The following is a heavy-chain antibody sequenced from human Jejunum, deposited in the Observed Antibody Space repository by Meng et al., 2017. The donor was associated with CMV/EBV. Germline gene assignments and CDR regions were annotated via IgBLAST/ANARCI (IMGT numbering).Heavy chain of an antibody. CDR3: GRVLKGGTYLDY. CDR2: IGGSGGST. Sequence: AASGFTFSNYAMTWVRQAPGKGLEWVSGIGGSGGSTNYADSVKGRFSISRDNAKNSLYLHMSSLRGEDTAVYYCGRVLKGGTYLDYWGQGTQVTVSS. D-gene: IGHD1-26*01. J-gene: IGHJ4*02. CDR1: GFTFSNYA. V-gene: IGHV3-23*01.